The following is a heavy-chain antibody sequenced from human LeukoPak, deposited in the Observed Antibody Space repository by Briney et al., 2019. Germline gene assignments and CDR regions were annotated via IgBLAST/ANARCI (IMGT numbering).Heavy chain of an antibody. CDR1: GGSITSYY. CDR3: AAVYGSGSSRFDY. V-gene: IGHV4-59*01. CDR2: IYHSGST. D-gene: IGHD3-10*01. J-gene: IGHJ4*02. Sequence: PSETVSLTCTVSGGSITSYYWSWIRQPPGKGRVSIGYIYHSGSTTYSPSLKSRVTISVDTSKNQFSLKLSSVTAADTAVYYCAAVYGSGSSRFDYWGQGTLVTVSS.